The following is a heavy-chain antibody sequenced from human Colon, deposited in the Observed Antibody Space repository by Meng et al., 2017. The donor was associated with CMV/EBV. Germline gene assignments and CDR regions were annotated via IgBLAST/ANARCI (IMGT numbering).Heavy chain of an antibody. CDR2: ISSSSSYI. D-gene: IGHD2-2*01. CDR1: GFTFSSYS. V-gene: IGHV3-21*01. J-gene: IGHJ6*02. CDR3: ARDRADSVVGDV. Sequence: GESLKISCAASGFTFSSYSMNWVRQAPGKGLEWVSSISSSSSYIYYADSVKGRFTISRDNAKNSLYLQMNSLRAEDTAVYYCARDRADSVVGDVWGQGTTVTVSS.